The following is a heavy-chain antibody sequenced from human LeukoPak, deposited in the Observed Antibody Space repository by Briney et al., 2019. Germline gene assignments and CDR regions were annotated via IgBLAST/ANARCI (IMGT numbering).Heavy chain of an antibody. D-gene: IGHD6-19*01. CDR3: ARVVTPGAGYYYGTDV. V-gene: IGHV1-2*02. Sequence: ASVKVSCKASGYTFTGYYMHWVRQAPGQGLEWIGWINPNSGGTNYAQKFQGRVTMTRDTSISTAYMELSRLRSDDAAVYYCARVVTPGAGYYYGTDVWGQGTPVTVSS. CDR1: GYTFTGYY. J-gene: IGHJ6*02. CDR2: INPNSGGT.